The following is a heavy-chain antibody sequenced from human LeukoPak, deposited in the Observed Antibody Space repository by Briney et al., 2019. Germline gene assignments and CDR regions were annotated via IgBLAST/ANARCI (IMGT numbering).Heavy chain of an antibody. CDR3: AKDVNNWNPQSGWFGP. Sequence: GASVKVSCKASGYSFTTFGITWVRQAPGQGLEWLGWISPYSGNTDYAQKLQGRVIMTTDTSTTTAYLELRSLRYDDTAIYYCAKDVNNWNPQSGWFGPWGQGTLVTVSS. V-gene: IGHV1-18*01. J-gene: IGHJ5*02. CDR2: ISPYSGNT. CDR1: GYSFTTFG. D-gene: IGHD1-1*01.